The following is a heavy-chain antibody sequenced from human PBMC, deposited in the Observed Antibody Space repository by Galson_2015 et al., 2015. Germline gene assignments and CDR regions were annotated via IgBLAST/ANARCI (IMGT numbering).Heavy chain of an antibody. J-gene: IGHJ4*02. V-gene: IGHV3-30*18. CDR3: AKGEWMQLWPIDD. Sequence: SLRLPCAASGFTFTTYGMHWVRQAPGKGLEWVAVISYDGSKKDYADSVKGRITITRDNSRNALYMQLNSLRAEDTAVYYCAKGEWMQLWPIDDWGQGTLVTVSS. D-gene: IGHD5-18*01. CDR1: GFTFTTYG. CDR2: ISYDGSKK.